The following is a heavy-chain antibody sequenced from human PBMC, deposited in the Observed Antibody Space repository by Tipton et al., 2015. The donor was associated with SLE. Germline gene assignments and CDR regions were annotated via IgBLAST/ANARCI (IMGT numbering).Heavy chain of an antibody. D-gene: IGHD7-27*01. CDR1: GFNVDDYG. CDR2: ISSSSSYI. Sequence: GSLRLSCAVSGFNVDDYGMHWVRQAPGKGLEWVSSISSSSSYIYYADLVKGRFTISRDNARNSLYLQMNSLRREDTALYYCAKDIRIWGSGYGMDVWGQGTTVTVSS. V-gene: IGHV3-21*04. CDR3: AKDIRIWGSGYGMDV. J-gene: IGHJ6*02.